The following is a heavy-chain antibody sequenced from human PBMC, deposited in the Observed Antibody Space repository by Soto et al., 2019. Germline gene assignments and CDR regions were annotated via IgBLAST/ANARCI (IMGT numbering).Heavy chain of an antibody. Sequence: ASVKVSCKASGYTFTGYYMHWVRQAPGQGLEWMGWINPNSGGTNYAQKFQGRVTMTRDTSISTAYMELSRLRSDDTAVYYCARDWYSSGWYLNWFDPWGQGTLVTVSS. CDR1: GYTFTGYY. V-gene: IGHV1-2*02. D-gene: IGHD6-19*01. CDR2: INPNSGGT. J-gene: IGHJ5*02. CDR3: ARDWYSSGWYLNWFDP.